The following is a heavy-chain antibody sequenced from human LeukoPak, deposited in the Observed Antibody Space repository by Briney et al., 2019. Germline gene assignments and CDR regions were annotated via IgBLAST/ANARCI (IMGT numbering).Heavy chain of an antibody. Sequence: SETLSLTCTVSGGSLSSAQYFWGWIRQPPGQGLEWIGYIYYSGNTYYSPPLKSRVTISVDTSKNQFSLKLSSVTAADTAVYYCARDLGKSLPAVMAWAYWGQGTLVTVSS. J-gene: IGHJ4*02. CDR2: IYYSGNT. V-gene: IGHV4-30-4*02. CDR1: GGSLSSAQYF. D-gene: IGHD2-8*01. CDR3: ARDLGKSLPAVMAWAY.